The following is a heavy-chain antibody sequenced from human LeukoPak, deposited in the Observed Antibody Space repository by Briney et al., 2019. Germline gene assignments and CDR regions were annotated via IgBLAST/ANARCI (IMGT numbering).Heavy chain of an antibody. Sequence: GGSLRLSCAASGFTFSSYAMGWVRQAPGKGLEWVSAISGSGDTTYYADSMKGRFTISRDNSKNTVYLQMNSLRDEDTAVYYCAKVVSSALDNWGQGTLVTVSS. CDR2: ISGSGDTT. V-gene: IGHV3-23*01. J-gene: IGHJ4*02. CDR1: GFTFSSYA. D-gene: IGHD6-19*01. CDR3: AKVVSSALDN.